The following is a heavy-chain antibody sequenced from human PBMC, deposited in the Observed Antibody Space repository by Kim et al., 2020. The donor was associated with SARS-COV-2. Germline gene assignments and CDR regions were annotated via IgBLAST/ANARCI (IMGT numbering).Heavy chain of an antibody. CDR3: ARDYSGSYDY. V-gene: IGHV3-7*03. CDR2: EN. D-gene: IGHD6-19*01. Sequence: ENSYVASVKGRFTLSRENTKDSLYLQMNSLRAEDTAVYFCARDYSGSYDYWGQGTLVTVSS. J-gene: IGHJ4*02.